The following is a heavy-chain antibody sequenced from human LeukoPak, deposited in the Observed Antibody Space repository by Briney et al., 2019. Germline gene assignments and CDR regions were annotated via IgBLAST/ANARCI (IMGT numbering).Heavy chain of an antibody. V-gene: IGHV3-7*01. D-gene: IGHD6-13*01. J-gene: IGHJ6*03. Sequence: GGSLRLSCAASGFTLSSYWMSWVRQAPGKGLEWVANIKQDGSEKNYVDSVKDRFTISRDNAKNSLYLQMNSLRAEDTAVYYCARDSGSSSWPRYYYYMDVWGKGTTVTVSS. CDR1: GFTLSSYW. CDR2: IKQDGSEK. CDR3: ARDSGSSSWPRYYYYMDV.